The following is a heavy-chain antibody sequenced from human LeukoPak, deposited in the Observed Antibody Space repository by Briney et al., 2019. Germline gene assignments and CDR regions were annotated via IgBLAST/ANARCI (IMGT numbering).Heavy chain of an antibody. CDR3: AREYNYYDSSGWDAFEI. Sequence: SETLSLTCTVSGGSISSYYWSWIRQPAGKGLEWIGRIYTSGSTNYNPSLKSRVTMSVDTSKNQFSLKLSSVTAADTAVYYCAREYNYYDSSGWDAFEIWGQGTMVTVSS. D-gene: IGHD3-22*01. CDR1: GGSISSYY. V-gene: IGHV4-4*07. J-gene: IGHJ3*02. CDR2: IYTSGST.